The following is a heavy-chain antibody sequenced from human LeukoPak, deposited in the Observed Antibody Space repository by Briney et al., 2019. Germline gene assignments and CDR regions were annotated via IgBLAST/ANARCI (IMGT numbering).Heavy chain of an antibody. Sequence: SETLSLTCTVSGGSISSYYWSWIRQPPGKGLEWIGYIYYSGSTNYNPSLKSRVTISVDTSKNQFSLKLGSVTAADTAVYYCARDGRDGYNRFDYWGQGTLVTVSS. CDR3: ARDGRDGYNRFDY. J-gene: IGHJ4*02. CDR1: GGSISSYY. CDR2: IYYSGST. V-gene: IGHV4-59*01. D-gene: IGHD5-24*01.